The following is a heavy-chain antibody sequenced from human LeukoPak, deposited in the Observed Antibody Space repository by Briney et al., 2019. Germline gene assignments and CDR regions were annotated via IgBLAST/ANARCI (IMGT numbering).Heavy chain of an antibody. V-gene: IGHV1-18*01. CDR2: ISAYNGNT. CDR3: ARGGEGVGATTGNWFDP. Sequence: ASVKVSCKASGYTFTSYGISWVRQAPGQGLEWMGWISAYNGNTNYAQKLQGRVTMTTDTSTSTAYMELRSLRSDDTAVYYCARGGEGVGATTGNWFDPWGQGTLVTVSS. D-gene: IGHD1-26*01. CDR1: GYTFTSYG. J-gene: IGHJ5*02.